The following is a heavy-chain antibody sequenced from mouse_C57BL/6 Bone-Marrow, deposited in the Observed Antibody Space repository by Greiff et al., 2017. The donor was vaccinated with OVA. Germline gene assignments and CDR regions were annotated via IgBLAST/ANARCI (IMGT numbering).Heavy chain of an antibody. CDR1: GYTFTDYY. CDR2: INPNNGGT. D-gene: IGHD1-1*01. Sequence: VQLQQSGPELVKPGASVKISCKASGYTFTDYYMNWVKQSHGKSLEWIGDINPNNGGTSYNQKFKGKATLTVDKSSSTAYMELRSLTSEDSAVYYCAKCGSSYAMDYWGQGTSVTVSS. V-gene: IGHV1-26*01. J-gene: IGHJ4*01. CDR3: AKCGSSYAMDY.